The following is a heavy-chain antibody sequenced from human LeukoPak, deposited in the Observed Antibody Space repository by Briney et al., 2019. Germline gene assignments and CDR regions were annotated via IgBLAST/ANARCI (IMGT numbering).Heavy chain of an antibody. Sequence: GGSLRLSCAASGFTFSSYGMNWVRQAPGKRLEWASFISSSSSYIYYADSVKGRFTISRDSAKNSLYLQMKSLRAEDTAVYYCARDLRSSGYYAFDYWGQGTLVTVSS. CDR2: ISSSSSYI. CDR3: ARDLRSSGYYAFDY. D-gene: IGHD3-22*01. V-gene: IGHV3-21*01. J-gene: IGHJ4*02. CDR1: GFTFSSYG.